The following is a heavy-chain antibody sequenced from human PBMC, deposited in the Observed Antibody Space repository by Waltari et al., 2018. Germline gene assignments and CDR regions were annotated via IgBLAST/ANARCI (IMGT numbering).Heavy chain of an antibody. CDR1: GGSFSGYY. V-gene: IGHV4-34*01. Sequence: QVQLQQWGAGLLKPSETLSLTCAVSGGSFSGYYWSWIRQPPGKGLEWIGEINHSGSTNYNPSLKSRVTISVDTSKNQFSLKLSSVTAADTAVYYCASFWGGTAHYFDYWGQGTLVTVSS. CDR2: INHSGST. J-gene: IGHJ4*01. CDR3: ASFWGGTAHYFDY. D-gene: IGHD3-3*01.